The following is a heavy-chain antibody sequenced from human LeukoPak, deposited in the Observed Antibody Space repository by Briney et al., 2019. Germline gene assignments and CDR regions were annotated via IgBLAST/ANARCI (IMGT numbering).Heavy chain of an antibody. Sequence: SETLSLTCTVSGGSISSYYWSWIRQPPGKGLEWIGYIYYSGSTNYNPSLKSRVTISVDTSKNQFSLKLSSVTAADTAVYYCARGEGSILGDYYDSTTLDYWGQGTLVTVSS. CDR3: ARGEGSILGDYYDSTTLDY. CDR1: GGSISSYY. CDR2: IYYSGST. V-gene: IGHV4-59*01. J-gene: IGHJ4*02. D-gene: IGHD3-22*01.